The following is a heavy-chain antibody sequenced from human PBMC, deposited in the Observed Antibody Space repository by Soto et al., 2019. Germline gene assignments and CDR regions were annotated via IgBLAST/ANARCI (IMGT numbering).Heavy chain of an antibody. D-gene: IGHD3-3*01. V-gene: IGHV3-30-3*01. CDR1: GFTFSSYA. J-gene: IGHJ6*02. CDR2: ISYDGSNK. Sequence: SVGSLRLSCAASGFTFSSYAMHWVRQAPGKGLEWVAVISYDGSNKYYADSVKGRFTISRDNSKNTLYLQMNSLRAEDTAVYYCAREGLDFWSGYQAFYYYYGMDVWGQGTTVTVSS. CDR3: AREGLDFWSGYQAFYYYYGMDV.